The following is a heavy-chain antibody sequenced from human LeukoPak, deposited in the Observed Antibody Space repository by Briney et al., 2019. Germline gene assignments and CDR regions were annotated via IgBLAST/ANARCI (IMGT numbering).Heavy chain of an antibody. J-gene: IGHJ4*02. D-gene: IGHD6-19*01. Sequence: PGASVKVSCKASGYTFTSYYMHWVRQAPGQGLEWMGIINPSGGSTSYAQKFQGRVTMTRDMSTSTVYMELSSLRSEDTAVYYCARSDWVAVAGYYFDYWGQGTLVTVSS. CDR1: GYTFTSYY. CDR2: INPSGGST. CDR3: ARSDWVAVAGYYFDY. V-gene: IGHV1-46*01.